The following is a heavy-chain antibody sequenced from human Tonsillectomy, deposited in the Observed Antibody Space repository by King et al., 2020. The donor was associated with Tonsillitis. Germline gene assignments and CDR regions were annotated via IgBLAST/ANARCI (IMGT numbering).Heavy chain of an antibody. CDR1: GFTFDDYA. D-gene: IGHD3-22*01. Sequence: VQLVESGGGLVQPGRSLRLSCAASGFTFDDYAMHWGRQAPGKGLEWGSGISWNSGRIGNADSVKGRFTISRDNAQKSLYLQMNSLRAEDTALYYCAKENNYDDSSGYYVSWFDPWGQGTLVTVSS. J-gene: IGHJ5*02. CDR2: ISWNSGRI. V-gene: IGHV3-9*01. CDR3: AKENNYDDSSGYYVSWFDP.